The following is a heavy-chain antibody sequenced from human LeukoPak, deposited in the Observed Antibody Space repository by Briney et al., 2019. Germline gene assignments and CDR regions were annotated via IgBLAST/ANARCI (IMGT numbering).Heavy chain of an antibody. D-gene: IGHD6-13*01. CDR3: VRDPSYGSSWYYYMDV. Sequence: GGSLRLSCAASEFTFVRYAMNWVRQAPGKGLEWVSYISSSSFKIGYADSVKGRFTISRDNSKNSLYLQMDSLRVEDTAVYYCVRDPSYGSSWYYYMDVWGKGTTATVSS. CDR2: ISSSSFKI. V-gene: IGHV3-48*04. CDR1: EFTFVRYA. J-gene: IGHJ6*03.